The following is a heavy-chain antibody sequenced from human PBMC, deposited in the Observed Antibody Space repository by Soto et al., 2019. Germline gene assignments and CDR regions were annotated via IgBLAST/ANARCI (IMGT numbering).Heavy chain of an antibody. CDR1: GYTFADFY. CDR2: MNPNTGGA. Sequence: ASVKVSCKASGYTFADFYIHWVRQAPGQGFEWMGWMNPNTGGASYAQKFLGRVAVTRDTSITTAYMELSRLRSDDTAVYYCARDFSSSADGFDYWGQGTLVTVSS. V-gene: IGHV1-2*02. D-gene: IGHD6-6*01. CDR3: ARDFSSSADGFDY. J-gene: IGHJ4*02.